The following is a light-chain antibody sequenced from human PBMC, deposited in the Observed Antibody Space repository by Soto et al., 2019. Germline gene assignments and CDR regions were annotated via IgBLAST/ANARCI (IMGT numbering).Light chain of an antibody. CDR2: EVS. CDR3: ATWDDSLDVHV. CDR1: SSDVGGYNY. Sequence: QSALTQPASVSGSPGQSITISCTGTSSDVGGYNYVSWYQQHPGKAPKLMIYEVSNRPSGVSNRFSGSKSGTSASLAISGLQSEDEGHYYCATWDDSLDVHVFXTGTKVTVL. V-gene: IGLV2-14*01. J-gene: IGLJ1*01.